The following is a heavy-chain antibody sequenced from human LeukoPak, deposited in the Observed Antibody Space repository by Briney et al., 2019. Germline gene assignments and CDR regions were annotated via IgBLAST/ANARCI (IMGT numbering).Heavy chain of an antibody. CDR3: AMERIAAAGTWFDP. V-gene: IGHV3-23*01. CDR1: GFTFSSYA. Sequence: GGSLRLSCAASGFTFSSYAMSWVRQAPGRGLEWVSAISGSGGSTYYADSVKGRFTISRDNSKNTLYLQMNSLRAEGTAVYYCAMERIAAAGTWFDPWGQETLVTVSS. CDR2: ISGSGGST. D-gene: IGHD6-13*01. J-gene: IGHJ5*02.